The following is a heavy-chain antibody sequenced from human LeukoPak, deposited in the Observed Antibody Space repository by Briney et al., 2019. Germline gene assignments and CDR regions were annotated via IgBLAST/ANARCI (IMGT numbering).Heavy chain of an antibody. CDR3: ARHSDGSGYSYYYYGMDV. V-gene: IGHV5-51*01. D-gene: IGHD3-22*01. Sequence: GESLKISCKGSGYSFTSYWIGWVRQMPGKGLEWIGIIYPGDSDTRYSPSFQGQVTISADKSISTAYLQWSSLKASDTAMYYCARHSDGSGYSYYYYGMDVWGQGTTVTVSS. J-gene: IGHJ6*02. CDR2: IYPGDSDT. CDR1: GYSFTSYW.